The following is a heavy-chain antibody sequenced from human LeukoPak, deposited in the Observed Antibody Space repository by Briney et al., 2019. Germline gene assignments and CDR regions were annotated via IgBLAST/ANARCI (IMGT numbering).Heavy chain of an antibody. CDR1: GGSISSSNW. D-gene: IGHD3-10*01. V-gene: IGHV4-4*02. CDR2: IYHSGST. Sequence: SETLSLTCAVSGGSISSSNWWSWVRQPPGKGLEWIGEIYHSGSTNYNPSLKSRVTISVDKSKNQFSLKLSSVTAADTAVYYCARRRWGWFGELTDYWGQGTLVTVSS. CDR3: ARRRWGWFGELTDY. J-gene: IGHJ4*02.